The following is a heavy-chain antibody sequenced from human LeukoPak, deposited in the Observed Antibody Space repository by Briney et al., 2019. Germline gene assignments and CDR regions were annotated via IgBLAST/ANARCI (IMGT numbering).Heavy chain of an antibody. J-gene: IGHJ4*02. D-gene: IGHD3-10*01. CDR3: AKDPYRVVRGVMAEIDY. Sequence: GGSLRLSCAASGFTFSSYAMSWVRQAPGKGLEWVSAISGSGGSTYYADSVKGRFTISRDNSKNTLYLQMNSLRAEDTAVYYCAKDPYRVVRGVMAEIDYWGQGTLVTVSS. CDR1: GFTFSSYA. V-gene: IGHV3-23*01. CDR2: ISGSGGST.